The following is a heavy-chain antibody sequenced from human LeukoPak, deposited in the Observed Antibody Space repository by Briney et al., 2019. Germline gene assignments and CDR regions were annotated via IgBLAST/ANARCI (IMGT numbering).Heavy chain of an antibody. V-gene: IGHV4-59*01. D-gene: IGHD3-10*01. CDR3: ARVVGGSTYYFDY. Sequence: SETLSLTCTVSGGSISSYYWSWIRQPPGKGLEWIGYIYYSGSTNYNPSLKSRVTISVDTSKNQFSLKLSSVTAADTAVYYCARVVGGSTYYFDYWAREPWSPSPQ. CDR2: IYYSGST. J-gene: IGHJ4*02. CDR1: GGSISSYY.